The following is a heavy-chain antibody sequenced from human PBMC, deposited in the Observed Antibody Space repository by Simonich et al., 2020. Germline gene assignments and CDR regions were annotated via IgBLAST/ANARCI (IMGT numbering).Heavy chain of an antibody. Sequence: EVQLVESGGGLVQPGGSLRLSCAASGFPFSSYSMNWVRQAPGKGLEWVSYISSSSSTLYYADSVKGRFTISRDNAKNSLYLQMNSLRAEDTAVYYCARDSSYYAFDIWGQGTMVTVSS. CDR1: GFPFSSYS. CDR2: ISSSSSTL. J-gene: IGHJ3*02. V-gene: IGHV3-48*01. CDR3: ARDSSYYAFDI. D-gene: IGHD5-12*01.